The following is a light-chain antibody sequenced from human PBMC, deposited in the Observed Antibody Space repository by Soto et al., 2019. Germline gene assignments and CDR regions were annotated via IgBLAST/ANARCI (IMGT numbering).Light chain of an antibody. CDR2: DAS. J-gene: IGKJ5*01. CDR1: QSFSSY. V-gene: IGKV3-11*01. Sequence: IVATQSPSTLSLSPGGRATLSCRASQSFSSYLACYQQKPGQAPRLLIYDASNRATGIPARFSGSGSGTDFTLTISSLEPEDFAVYYCQQRSNWTPITFGQGTRLEI. CDR3: QQRSNWTPIT.